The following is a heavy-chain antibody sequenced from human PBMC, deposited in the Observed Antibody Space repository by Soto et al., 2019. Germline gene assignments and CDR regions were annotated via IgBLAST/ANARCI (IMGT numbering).Heavy chain of an antibody. CDR3: ARGNEFGGNSDAFDI. J-gene: IGHJ3*02. CDR2: ILPIFGTA. CDR1: GGSFITSS. Sequence: QVLLVQSGAEMKKPGSSVKVSCKASGGSFITSSMNWVRQAPGQRPEWMGNILPIFGTADYAQKFQARVTITADKSTNTAYMELRSVLSDDTAVYYSARGNEFGGNSDAFDIWGQGTVVTVSS. V-gene: IGHV1-69*14. D-gene: IGHD2-21*02.